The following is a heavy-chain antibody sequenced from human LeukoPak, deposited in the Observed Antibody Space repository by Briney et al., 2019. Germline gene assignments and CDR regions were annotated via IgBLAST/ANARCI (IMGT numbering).Heavy chain of an antibody. CDR3: AKARSGYYLFDL. CDR1: GFTFGTYA. V-gene: IGHV3-23*01. CDR2: VSGSGGIT. D-gene: IGHD3-3*01. Sequence: GGSLRLSCAASGFTFGTYAMSWVRQAPGKGLEWVSVVSGSGGITYYADSVKGRFTISRDNSKNTLYLQMNSLRAEDTALYYCAKARSGYYLFDLWGQGTLVTVSS. J-gene: IGHJ4*02.